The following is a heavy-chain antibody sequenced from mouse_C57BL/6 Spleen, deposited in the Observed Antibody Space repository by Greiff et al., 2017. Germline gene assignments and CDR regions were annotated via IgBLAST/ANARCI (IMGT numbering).Heavy chain of an antibody. CDR1: GYTFTSYW. Sequence: QVQLQQPGAELVKPGASVKLSCKASGYTFTSYWMHWVKQRPGQGLEWIGMIHPNSGSTNYNEKFKSKATLTVDKSSSTAYMQLSSLTSEDSAVYYCASAHYYGSSPYYCDYWGQGTTLTVSS. D-gene: IGHD1-1*01. J-gene: IGHJ2*01. CDR3: ASAHYYGSSPYYCDY. CDR2: IHPNSGST. V-gene: IGHV1-64*01.